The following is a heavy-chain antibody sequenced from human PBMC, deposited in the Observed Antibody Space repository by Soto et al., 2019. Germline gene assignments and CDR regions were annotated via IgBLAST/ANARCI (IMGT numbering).Heavy chain of an antibody. CDR2: IYSSGST. Sequence: SETLSLTSTVSGGSISSYYWTWIRQPAGKGLEWIGRIYSSGSTNYNPSLKSRVTMSVDTSKNQFSLKLSSVTAADTAVYYCARTIIPTTGWYFDFWGRGTLVTVSS. J-gene: IGHJ4*02. V-gene: IGHV4-4*07. D-gene: IGHD1-1*01. CDR3: ARTIIPTTGWYFDF. CDR1: GGSISSYY.